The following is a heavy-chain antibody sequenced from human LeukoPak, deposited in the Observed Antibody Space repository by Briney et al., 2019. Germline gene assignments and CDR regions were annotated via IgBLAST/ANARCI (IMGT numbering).Heavy chain of an antibody. Sequence: GGSLRLSCAASGFTFSSYSMNWVGQAPGKGLEWVSYISSSSSTIYYADSVKGRFTISRDNAKNSLYLQMNSLRAEDTAVYYCARDTRDYIPYYFDYWGQGTLVTVSS. V-gene: IGHV3-48*01. CDR2: ISSSSSTI. CDR1: GFTFSSYS. D-gene: IGHD4-11*01. J-gene: IGHJ4*02. CDR3: ARDTRDYIPYYFDY.